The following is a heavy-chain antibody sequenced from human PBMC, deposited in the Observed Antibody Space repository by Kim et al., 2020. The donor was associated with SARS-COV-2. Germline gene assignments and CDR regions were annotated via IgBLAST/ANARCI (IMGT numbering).Heavy chain of an antibody. V-gene: IGHV3-30-3*01. D-gene: IGHD6-6*01. Sequence: GGSLRLSCAASGFTFSSYAMHWVRQAPGKGLEWVAVISYDGSNKYYADSVKGRFTISRDNSKNTLYLQMNSLRAEDTAVYYCASWKVTTHIAAHDYWGQGTLVTVSS. CDR2: ISYDGSNK. CDR3: ASWKVTTHIAAHDY. J-gene: IGHJ4*02. CDR1: GFTFSSYA.